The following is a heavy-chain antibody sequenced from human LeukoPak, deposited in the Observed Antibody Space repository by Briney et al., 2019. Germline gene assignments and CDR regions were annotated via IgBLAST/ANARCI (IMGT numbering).Heavy chain of an antibody. CDR3: ARRLYSSGWYDPIDDY. D-gene: IGHD6-19*01. J-gene: IGHJ4*02. V-gene: IGHV3-30*02. Sequence: QPGGSLRLSCAASGFTFSSYGMHWVRQAPGKGLEWVAFIRYDGSNKYYADSVKGRFTISRDNSKNTLYLQMNSLRAEDTDVYYCARRLYSSGWYDPIDDYWGQGTLVTVSS. CDR2: IRYDGSNK. CDR1: GFTFSSYG.